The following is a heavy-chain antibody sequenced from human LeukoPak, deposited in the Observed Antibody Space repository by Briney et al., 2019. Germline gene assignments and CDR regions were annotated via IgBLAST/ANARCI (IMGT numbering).Heavy chain of an antibody. J-gene: IGHJ4*02. Sequence: PGGSLRLSCAASGFTVSSNYMSWVRQAPGKGQEWVSVIYSGGSTYNADSVKGRFTISRDNSKNTLYLQMNSLRAEDTAVYYCARDLGGAFDYWGQGTLVTVSS. CDR2: IYSGGST. CDR3: ARDLGGAFDY. V-gene: IGHV3-53*01. D-gene: IGHD3-16*01. CDR1: GFTVSSNY.